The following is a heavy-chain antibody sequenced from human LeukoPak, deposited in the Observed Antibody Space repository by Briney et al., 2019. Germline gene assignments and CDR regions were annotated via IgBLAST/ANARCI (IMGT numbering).Heavy chain of an antibody. D-gene: IGHD2-2*01. CDR1: GFMFNAYA. J-gene: IGHJ6*02. V-gene: IGHV3-23*01. Sequence: GGSLRLSCVGSGFMFNAYAMSWVRQAPGKGLEWVSAISDSGGSTHYADSVKGRFTISRDNSKNTLYLQMNSLRADDTAVYFCAKDSAVVPAAPYGMDVWGQGTMVTVSS. CDR3: AKDSAVVPAAPYGMDV. CDR2: ISDSGGST.